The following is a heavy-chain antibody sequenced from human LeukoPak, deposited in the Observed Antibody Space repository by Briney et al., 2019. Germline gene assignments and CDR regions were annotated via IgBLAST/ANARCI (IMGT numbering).Heavy chain of an antibody. V-gene: IGHV3-30*02. D-gene: IGHD3-10*01. CDR3: AKGSYYYGSGSYGY. CDR1: GLTFSSYG. J-gene: IGHJ4*02. Sequence: PGGSLRLSCAASGLTFSSYGMHWVRQAPGKGLEWVAFIRYDGSNKYYADSVKGRFTISRDNSKNTLYLQMNSLRAEDTAVYYCAKGSYYYGSGSYGYWGQGTLVTVSS. CDR2: IRYDGSNK.